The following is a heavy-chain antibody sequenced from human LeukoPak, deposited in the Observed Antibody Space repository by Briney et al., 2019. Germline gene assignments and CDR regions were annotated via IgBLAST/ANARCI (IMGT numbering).Heavy chain of an antibody. V-gene: IGHV1-69*13. CDR2: IIPIFGTA. CDR1: GGTFSSYA. Sequence: GASVKVSCKASGGTFSSYAISWVRQAPGQGLVWMGGIIPIFGTANYAQKFQGRVTITADESTSTAYMELSSLRSEDTAVYYCARGHPPSYYDFWSGYYLPDFDYWGQGTLVTVSS. D-gene: IGHD3-3*01. J-gene: IGHJ4*02. CDR3: ARGHPPSYYDFWSGYYLPDFDY.